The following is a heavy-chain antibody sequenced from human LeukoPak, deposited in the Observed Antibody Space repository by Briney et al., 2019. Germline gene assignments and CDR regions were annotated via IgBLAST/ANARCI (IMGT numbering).Heavy chain of an antibody. CDR3: ARYETTSGSFDY. CDR1: GGSFSGCY. J-gene: IGHJ4*02. D-gene: IGHD3-10*01. V-gene: IGHV4-34*01. Sequence: SETLSLTCAVYGGSFSGCYWSWIRQPPGKGLEWIGEINHSGSTNYNPSLKSRVTISVDTSKNQFSLKLRSVTAADTAVYYCARYETTSGSFDYWGQGILVTVSS. CDR2: INHSGST.